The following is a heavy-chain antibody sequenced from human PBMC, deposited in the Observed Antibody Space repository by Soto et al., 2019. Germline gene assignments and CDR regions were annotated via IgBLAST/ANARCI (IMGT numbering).Heavy chain of an antibody. CDR2: ISYDETDE. V-gene: IGHV3-30*18. J-gene: IGHJ4*02. CDR1: GLTLSSYG. CDR3: AKDTGWFKWNYGLDH. Sequence: PGGCLRLSCTASGLTLSSYGMHLVRKAPGKGLEWVGIISYDETDEYYIDSLKGRFTISRENSKNTLFLQMHSLRVEDTAVYYCAKDTGWFKWNYGLDHWGQGTLVTVSS. D-gene: IGHD1-7*01.